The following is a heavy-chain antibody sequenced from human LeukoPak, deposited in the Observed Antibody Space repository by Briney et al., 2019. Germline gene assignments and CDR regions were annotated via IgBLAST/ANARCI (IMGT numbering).Heavy chain of an antibody. CDR3: ARDFDGDYYFRY. CDR1: GGSISTYY. V-gene: IGHV4-59*01. CDR2: VDYSGST. J-gene: IGHJ4*02. D-gene: IGHD3/OR15-3a*01. Sequence: RTSETLSLTCTVSGGSISTYYWSWIRQPPGKGLEWIGYVDYSGSTNYSPSLKSRVTMSVDTSKKQFSLKLSSVTAADTAVYYCARDFDGDYYFRYWGQGTLVTVSS.